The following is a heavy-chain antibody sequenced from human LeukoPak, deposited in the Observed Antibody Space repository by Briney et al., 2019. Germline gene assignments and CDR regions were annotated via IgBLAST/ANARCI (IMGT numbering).Heavy chain of an antibody. CDR1: GYTFTSYY. D-gene: IGHD3-10*01. J-gene: IGHJ6*02. CDR2: INPSGGST. Sequence: GASVKVSCKASGYTFTSYYMHWVRQAPGQGLEWMGIINPSGGSTSYAQKFQGRVTMTRDTSTSTVYMVLSSLRSEDTAVYYCARDELVLWFGEPNYYYGMDVWGQGTTVTVSS. CDR3: ARDELVLWFGEPNYYYGMDV. V-gene: IGHV1-46*01.